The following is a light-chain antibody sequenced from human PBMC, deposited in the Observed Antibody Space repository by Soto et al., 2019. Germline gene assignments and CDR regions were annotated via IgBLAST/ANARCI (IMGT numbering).Light chain of an antibody. Sequence: LTQPASVSGSPAQSITFSCTGTSSDVGGYNYVSWYQHHPGKAPKLMIYDVSNRPSGVSNRFSGSKSGNTASLTISGLQPEDEADYYCCSYTTSNTRQIVFGTGTKVTVL. V-gene: IGLV2-14*03. J-gene: IGLJ1*01. CDR1: SSDVGGYNY. CDR2: DVS. CDR3: CSYTTSNTRQIV.